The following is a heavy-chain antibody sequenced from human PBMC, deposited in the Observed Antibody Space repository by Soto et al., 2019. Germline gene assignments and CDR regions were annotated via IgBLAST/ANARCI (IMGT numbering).Heavy chain of an antibody. CDR3: AKDPPPHYCSSTSCYMDV. Sequence: GGSLRLSCAASGFTFSSYAMSWVRQAPGKGLEWVSAISGSGGSTYYADSVKGRFTISRDNSKNTLYLQMNSLRAEDTAVYYCAKDPPPHYCSSTSCYMDVWGKGTTVTVSS. CDR1: GFTFSSYA. CDR2: ISGSGGST. D-gene: IGHD2-2*01. J-gene: IGHJ6*03. V-gene: IGHV3-23*01.